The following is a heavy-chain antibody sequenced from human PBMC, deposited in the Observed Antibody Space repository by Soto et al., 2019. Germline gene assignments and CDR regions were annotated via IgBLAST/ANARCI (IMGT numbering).Heavy chain of an antibody. V-gene: IGHV1-3*01. CDR1: GFTFSDTL. CDR2: INPANGNT. Sequence: QVQLVQSGAELKKPGASVNISCQASGFTFSDTLINWVRQGPGQRLEWMGWINPANGNTRYSESFQGRVTISSLSSASKAYVALSDLTSEATAVYYCARDIVSVGPRANEAFEVWGQGTMITVSS. J-gene: IGHJ3*01. D-gene: IGHD1-26*01. CDR3: ARDIVSVGPRANEAFEV.